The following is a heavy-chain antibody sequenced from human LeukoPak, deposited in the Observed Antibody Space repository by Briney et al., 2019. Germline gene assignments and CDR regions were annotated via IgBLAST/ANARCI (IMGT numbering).Heavy chain of an antibody. D-gene: IGHD3-10*01. CDR2: IKRDESEQ. V-gene: IGHV3-7*01. J-gene: IGHJ4*02. CDR3: ALNMVGGQIFDF. CDR1: GFTFSNYW. Sequence: PGGSLRLSCAASGFTFSNYWMSWVRQAPGKGREWVADIKRDESEQHYVDSVKGRFTISRDNAKNSLYLQMNSLRAEDTAVYYCALNMVGGQIFDFWGQGTLVTVSS.